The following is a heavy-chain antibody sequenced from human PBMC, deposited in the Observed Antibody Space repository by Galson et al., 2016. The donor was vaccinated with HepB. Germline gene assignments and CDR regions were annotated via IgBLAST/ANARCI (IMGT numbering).Heavy chain of an antibody. CDR1: GFTFGAYG. CDR2: ISYDDSLI. Sequence: SLRLSCAASGFTFGAYGMHWVRRSPGKGLEWVALISYDDSLIYYADSVKGRFTISRDEATNTLFLQMNSLRREDTGLYYCVKDSLKEIQVWSSFDSWGQGTLVTVSS. J-gene: IGHJ4*02. D-gene: IGHD2-21*01. CDR3: VKDSLKEIQVWSSFDS. V-gene: IGHV3-30*18.